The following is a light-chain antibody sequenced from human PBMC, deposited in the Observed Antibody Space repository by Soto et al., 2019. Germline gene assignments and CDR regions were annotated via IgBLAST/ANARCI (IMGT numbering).Light chain of an antibody. J-gene: IGKJ1*01. CDR2: GAS. CDR3: QQYNNWPRWT. CDR1: QSVSSN. Sequence: EIVMTQSPATLSLSPGERATLSCRASQSVSSNLAWYQQKPGHAPRLLIYGASTRATGIPARFSGSGSGTEFTLTISRLQSEYFAVYYCQQYNNWPRWTFGQGTKVEIK. V-gene: IGKV3-15*01.